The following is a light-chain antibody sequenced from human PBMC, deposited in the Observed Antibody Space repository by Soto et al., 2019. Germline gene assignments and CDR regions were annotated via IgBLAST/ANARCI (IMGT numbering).Light chain of an antibody. J-gene: IGKJ2*01. CDR3: QQYGSSPPYT. CDR2: GAS. Sequence: EIVLTQSPGTLSLSPGERATLSCRASQRVSSSYLAWYQQKPGQAPRLLIYGASSRATGIPDRFSGSGSGTDFTLTISRLEPEEWAVYYCQQYGSSPPYTFGQGTKLEIK. V-gene: IGKV3-20*01. CDR1: QRVSSSY.